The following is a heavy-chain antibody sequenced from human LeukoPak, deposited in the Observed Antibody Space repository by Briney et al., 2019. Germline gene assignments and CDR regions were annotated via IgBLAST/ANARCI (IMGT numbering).Heavy chain of an antibody. CDR2: ISSSSSYI. CDR1: GFTFSSYS. J-gene: IGHJ4*02. D-gene: IGHD4-17*01. V-gene: IGHV3-21*01. Sequence: PGGSLRLSCAASGFTFSSYSMNWVRQAPGKGLEWVSSISSSSSYIYYADSVKGRFTISRDNAKNSLYLQMNSLRAEDTAVYYCARGSLLEETTVFDYWSQGTLVTVSS. CDR3: ARGSLLEETTVFDY.